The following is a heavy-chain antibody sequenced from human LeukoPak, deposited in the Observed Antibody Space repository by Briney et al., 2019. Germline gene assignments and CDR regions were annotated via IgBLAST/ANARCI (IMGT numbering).Heavy chain of an antibody. V-gene: IGHV3-7*03. D-gene: IGHD3-10*01. J-gene: IGHJ4*02. Sequence: PGGSLRLSCAASGFTFSSYWMSWVRQAPGKGLEWVANIKQDGSEKYYVDSVKGRFTISRDNAKNSLYLQMNSLRAEDTAVYYCARSYSVGSWFGRSLFDYWGQGTLVTVSS. CDR3: ARSYSVGSWFGRSLFDY. CDR1: GFTFSSYW. CDR2: IKQDGSEK.